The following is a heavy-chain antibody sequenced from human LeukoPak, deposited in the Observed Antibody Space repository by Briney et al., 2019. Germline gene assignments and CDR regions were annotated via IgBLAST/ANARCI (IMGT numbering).Heavy chain of an antibody. CDR1: GGSISGYY. D-gene: IGHD2-15*01. J-gene: IGHJ3*02. CDR2: INHSGST. CDR3: ARGGGRRGDAFDI. V-gene: IGHV4-34*01. Sequence: SETLSLTCTVSGGSISGYYWSWIRQPPGKGLEWIGEINHSGSTNYNPSLKSRVTISVDTSKNQFSLKLSSVTAADTAVYYCARGGGRRGDAFDIWGQGTMVTVSS.